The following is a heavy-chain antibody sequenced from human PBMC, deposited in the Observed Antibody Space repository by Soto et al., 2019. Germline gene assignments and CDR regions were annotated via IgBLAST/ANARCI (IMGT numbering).Heavy chain of an antibody. Sequence: QVQLQESGPGLVKPSETLSLTCAVSGGSITSSDWWSWVRQPPGKGLEWIGETSHRGSTTYNPSLKGRVTISVDKSKNQFSLKLSSVTAADTAVYYCARDGHTSGWSWGQGTLVTVSS. CDR2: TSHRGST. D-gene: IGHD6-19*01. CDR3: ARDGHTSGWS. J-gene: IGHJ5*02. V-gene: IGHV4-4*02. CDR1: GGSITSSDW.